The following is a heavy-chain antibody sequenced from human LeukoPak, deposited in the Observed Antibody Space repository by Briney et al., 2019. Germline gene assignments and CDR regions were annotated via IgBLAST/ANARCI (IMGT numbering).Heavy chain of an antibody. D-gene: IGHD3-9*01. CDR3: ARARYVNSFYAFDI. J-gene: IGHJ3*02. CDR2: LSKSGNT. V-gene: IGHV4-59*01. CDR1: GGSISSYY. Sequence: SETLSLTCTVSGGSISSYYWSWIRLPPGKGLEWIGYLSKSGNTNCSPSLKSRVTVFGDTSKNQFFLKLSSVTAADTAVYYCARARYVNSFYAFDIWGQGTLVTVSS.